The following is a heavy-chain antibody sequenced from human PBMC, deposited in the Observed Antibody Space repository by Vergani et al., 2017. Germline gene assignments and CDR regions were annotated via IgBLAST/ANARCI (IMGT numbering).Heavy chain of an antibody. D-gene: IGHD2-2*01. J-gene: IGHJ6*03. CDR1: GFTFSSYA. CDR3: AKGPFCSSTSCPDYYYYYYMDV. V-gene: IGHV3-23*04. CDR2: ISGSGGST. Sequence: EVQLVESGGGLVQPGRSLRLSCAASGFTFSSYAMSWVRQAPGKGLEWVSAISGSGGSTYYADSVKGRFTISRDNSKNTLYLQMNSLRAEDTAVYYCAKGPFCSSTSCPDYYYYYYMDVWGKGTTVTVSS.